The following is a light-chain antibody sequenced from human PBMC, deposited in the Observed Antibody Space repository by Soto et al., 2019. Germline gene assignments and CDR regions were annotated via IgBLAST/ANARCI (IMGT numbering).Light chain of an antibody. CDR3: AAWDDSVTGV. J-gene: IGLJ3*02. V-gene: IGLV2-14*02. Sequence: QSVLTQPASVSGSPGQSITISCTGTSSDVGSYNLVSWYQQHPGKAPKLLIYEDTKRPSGASNRFSGSKSGNTASLAISGLRSEDEADYYCAAWDDSVTGVFGGGTKLTVL. CDR1: SSDVGSYNL. CDR2: EDT.